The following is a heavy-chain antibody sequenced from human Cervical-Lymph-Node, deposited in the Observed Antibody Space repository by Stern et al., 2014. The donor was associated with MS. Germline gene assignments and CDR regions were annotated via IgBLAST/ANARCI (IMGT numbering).Heavy chain of an antibody. J-gene: IGHJ6*02. D-gene: IGHD6-25*01. V-gene: IGHV3-23*04. Sequence: EEQLEESGGGLVQPGGSLRLSCVGSGFTLSNYAMSWVRQAPGKGLEWVSTISGGGGSIFYADSVKGRFYISRDNSKDTLYLQMNSLRADDTAIYYCARTPSGSPYYYYGMDVWGQGTTVAVSS. CDR1: GFTLSNYA. CDR3: ARTPSGSPYYYYGMDV. CDR2: ISGGGGSI.